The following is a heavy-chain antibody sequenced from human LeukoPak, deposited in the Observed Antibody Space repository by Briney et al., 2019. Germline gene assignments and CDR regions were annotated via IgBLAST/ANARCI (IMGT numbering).Heavy chain of an antibody. CDR1: GGSFSGYY. V-gene: IGHV4-34*01. Sequence: SETLSLTCAVYGGSFSGYYWSWIRQPPGKGLEWIGEINHSGSTNYNPSLKSRVTISVDTSKNQFSLKLSSVTAAYTAVYYCARRVSGYYLIGYFDYWGQGTLVTVSS. J-gene: IGHJ4*02. CDR3: ARRVSGYYLIGYFDY. CDR2: INHSGST. D-gene: IGHD3-22*01.